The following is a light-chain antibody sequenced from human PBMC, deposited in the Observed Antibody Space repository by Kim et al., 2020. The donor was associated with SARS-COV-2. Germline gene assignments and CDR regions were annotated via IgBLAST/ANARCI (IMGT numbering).Light chain of an antibody. CDR1: ALPKQY. CDR3: QSADSSGTYPV. J-gene: IGLJ3*02. CDR2: KDS. Sequence: SYELTQPPSVSVSPGQTARITCSGDALPKQYAYWYQQKPGQAPVLVIYKDSERPSGIPERFSGSSSGTTVTLTISGVQAEDGADYYCQSADSSGTYPVFGGGTQLTVL. V-gene: IGLV3-25*03.